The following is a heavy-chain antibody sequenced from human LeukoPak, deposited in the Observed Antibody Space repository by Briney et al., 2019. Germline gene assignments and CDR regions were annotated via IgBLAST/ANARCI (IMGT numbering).Heavy chain of an antibody. CDR3: AREQYSSGWFGDAFDI. D-gene: IGHD6-19*01. J-gene: IGHJ3*02. CDR2: IYYSGST. Sequence: SETLSLTCTVSGGSISSYYWSWIRQPPGKGLEWIGYIYYSGSTNYNPSLKSRVTISVDTSKNQFSLKLSSVTAADTAVYYCAREQYSSGWFGDAFDIWGQGTMVTVSS. CDR1: GGSISSYY. V-gene: IGHV4-59*01.